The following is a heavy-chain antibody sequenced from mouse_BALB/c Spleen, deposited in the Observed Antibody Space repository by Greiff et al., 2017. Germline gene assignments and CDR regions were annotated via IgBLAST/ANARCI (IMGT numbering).Heavy chain of an antibody. Sequence: VQLQQSGAELVKPGASVKLSCTASGFNIKDTYMHWVKQRPEQGLEWIGRIDPANGNTKYDPKFQGKATITADTSSNTAYLQLSSLTSEDTAVYDCARAGDYGKPSFADWGQGTLVTVSA. CDR3: ARAGDYGKPSFAD. V-gene: IGHV14-3*02. CDR1: GFNIKDTY. D-gene: IGHD2-13*01. J-gene: IGHJ3*01. CDR2: IDPANGNT.